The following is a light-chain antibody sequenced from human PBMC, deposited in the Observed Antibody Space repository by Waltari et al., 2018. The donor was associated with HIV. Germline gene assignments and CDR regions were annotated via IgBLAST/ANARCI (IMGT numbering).Light chain of an antibody. V-gene: IGLV2-23*01. CDR1: SSDVGSYNY. J-gene: IGLJ1*01. CDR3: CSYAGSNTYL. Sequence: QSALTQPASVSGFPGQSITISCPGSSSDVGSYNYVSWYQQHPGKAPKLLIYDHSKRPSGVSNRFSGSKSGNTASLTISGLQAEDEADYYCCSYAGSNTYLFGTGTEVTVL. CDR2: DHS.